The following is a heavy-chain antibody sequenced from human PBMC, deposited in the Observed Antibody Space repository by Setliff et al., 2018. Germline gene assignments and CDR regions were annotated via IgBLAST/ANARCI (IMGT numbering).Heavy chain of an antibody. CDR2: IYYSGST. CDR3: ARGGGRWLYYLDY. D-gene: IGHD3-16*01. V-gene: IGHV4-31*03. Sequence: SETLSLTCTVSGGSISSGGYYWSWIRQHPGKGLEWIGYIYYSGSTYYNPSLKSRVTISVDTSKNQFSLKLSSVTAADTAVYYCARGGGRWLYYLDYWGQGTLVTVSS. CDR1: GGSISSGGYY. J-gene: IGHJ4*02.